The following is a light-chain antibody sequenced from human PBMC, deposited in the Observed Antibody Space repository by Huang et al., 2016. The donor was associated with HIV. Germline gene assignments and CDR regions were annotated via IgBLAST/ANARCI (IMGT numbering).Light chain of an antibody. Sequence: QLTQSPSSLSASVGDRVTITCRASQGISNTLAWYQQKPGKAPKLLIYDASSLQTGATSRFSGSGSGTDFTLTISSLQPEDSATYYCQQFNHYPLTFGGGTKVEIE. V-gene: IGKV1D-13*01. CDR3: QQFNHYPLT. CDR2: DAS. CDR1: QGISNT. J-gene: IGKJ4*01.